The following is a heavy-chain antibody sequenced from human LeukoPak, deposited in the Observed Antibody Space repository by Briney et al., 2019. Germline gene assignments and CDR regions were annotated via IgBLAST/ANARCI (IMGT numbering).Heavy chain of an antibody. V-gene: IGHV3-7*01. Sequence: GGSLRLSCSASGFSLSDYGMSWVRQPPGKGLEWVANINHDGNEKYYVDSVMGRFTISRDNAKNSLYLQMNSLSVEDTAVYFCARSPATGTTDFWGQGTLVTVSS. J-gene: IGHJ4*02. D-gene: IGHD1-7*01. CDR3: ARSPATGTTDF. CDR1: GFSLSDYG. CDR2: INHDGNEK.